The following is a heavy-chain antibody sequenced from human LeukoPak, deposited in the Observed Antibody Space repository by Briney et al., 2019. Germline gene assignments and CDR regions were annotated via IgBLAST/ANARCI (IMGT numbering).Heavy chain of an antibody. CDR2: ISSNGAST. CDR3: AKGGTYYYDS. CDR1: GFTFSSYA. V-gene: IGHV3-23*01. J-gene: IGHJ4*02. Sequence: HPGGSLRLSCAASGFTFSSYAMSWVRQAPGKGLEWISAISSNGASTYYADSVKGRFTISRDNSENTLYLQMNSLRVEDSAVCYCAKGGTYYYDSWGQGTLVTVSS.